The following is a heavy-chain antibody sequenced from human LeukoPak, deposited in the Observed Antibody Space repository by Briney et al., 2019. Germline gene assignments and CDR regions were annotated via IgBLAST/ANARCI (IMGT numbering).Heavy chain of an antibody. CDR1: GYTFTTYA. Sequence: GASVTVSCKASGYTFTTYAIHWVRQAPGRSLEWMGRINAGNGDAKYLQNFHNRITITRDTSASTVYMELTSLRSEDTAVYYCGKSAPSGFDPWGQGTLVTVSS. V-gene: IGHV1-3*01. J-gene: IGHJ5*02. CDR3: GKSAPSGFDP. CDR2: INAGNGDA.